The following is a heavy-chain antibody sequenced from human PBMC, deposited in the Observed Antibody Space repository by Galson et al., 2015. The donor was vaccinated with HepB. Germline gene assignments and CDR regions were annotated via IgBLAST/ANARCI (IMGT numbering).Heavy chain of an antibody. V-gene: IGHV1-69*13. D-gene: IGHD5-18*01. CDR3: ARVPGYSYGHYWYFDL. CDR2: IIPIFGTA. CDR1: GGTFSSYA. J-gene: IGHJ2*01. Sequence: SVKVSCKASGGTFSSYAISWVRQAPGQGLEWMGGIIPIFGTANYAQKFQGRVTITADESTSTAYMELSSLRSEDTAVYHCARVPGYSYGHYWYFDLWGRGTLVTVSS.